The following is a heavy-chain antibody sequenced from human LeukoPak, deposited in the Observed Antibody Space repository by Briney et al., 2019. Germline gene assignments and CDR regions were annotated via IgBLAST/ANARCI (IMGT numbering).Heavy chain of an antibody. CDR1: GGTFSSYA. J-gene: IGHJ5*02. D-gene: IGHD3-10*01. Sequence: ASVKVSCKASGGTFSSYAISWVRQATGQGLEWMGWMNPNSGNTGYAQKFQGRVTMTRNTSISTAYMELSSLRSEDTAVYYCARGLKRPRPTMVRGVIIWFDPWGQGTLVTVSS. CDR2: MNPNSGNT. CDR3: ARGLKRPRPTMVRGVIIWFDP. V-gene: IGHV1-8*02.